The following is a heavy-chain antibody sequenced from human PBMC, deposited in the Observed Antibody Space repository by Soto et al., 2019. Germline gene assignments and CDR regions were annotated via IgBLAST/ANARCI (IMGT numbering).Heavy chain of an antibody. CDR3: TALKGGYSSGWRYYYYGMDV. J-gene: IGHJ6*02. Sequence: EVQLVESGGGLVKPGGSLRLSCAASGFTFSNAWMNWVRQAPGKGLEWVGRIKSKTEGGTTDYAAPVKGRFTISRDDSKNTLYLQMNSLKTEDTAVYYCTALKGGYSSGWRYYYYGMDVWGQGTTVTVSS. CDR1: GFTFSNAW. V-gene: IGHV3-15*07. CDR2: IKSKTEGGTT. D-gene: IGHD6-19*01.